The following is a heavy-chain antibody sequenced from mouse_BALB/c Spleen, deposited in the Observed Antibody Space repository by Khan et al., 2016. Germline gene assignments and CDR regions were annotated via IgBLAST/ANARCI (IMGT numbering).Heavy chain of an antibody. CDR3: LRDAMDY. J-gene: IGHJ4*01. V-gene: IGHV1-18*01. Sequence: VQLQQSGPDLVKPGASVKISCKASGYSFTGYYMYWVKQSHEKSLEWIGRINPNNGGSYSNQKFKGKAILSVDKSSSTAYMELRSLTSDDSAVYYCLRDAMDYWGQGPSVTVSS. CDR1: GYSFTGYY. D-gene: IGHD1-1*01. CDR2: INPNNGGS.